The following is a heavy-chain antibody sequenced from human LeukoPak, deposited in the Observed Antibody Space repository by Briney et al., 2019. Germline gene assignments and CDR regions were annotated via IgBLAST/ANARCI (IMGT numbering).Heavy chain of an antibody. CDR2: INWNGVST. D-gene: IGHD3-22*01. J-gene: IGHJ3*02. CDR3: ARIDTYYYDSSGYYSAFDI. Sequence: GGSLRLSWAASEFTFDNYGMGGFRQAPGKGLEWFSGINWNGVSTGYADSVKGRFTISRDNAKNSLYLQMNSLRAEDTALYYCARIDTYYYDSSGYYSAFDIWGQGTIVTVSS. CDR1: EFTFDNYG. V-gene: IGHV3-20*04.